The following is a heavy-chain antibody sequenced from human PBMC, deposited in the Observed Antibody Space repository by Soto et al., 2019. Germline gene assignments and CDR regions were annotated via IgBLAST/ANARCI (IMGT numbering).Heavy chain of an antibody. Sequence: QLQLQESGPGLVKPSETLSLTCTVSGGSIRDDTYYWGWIRQPPGKGLEWIGSIYYSGTSSYNPSLKSRVTLSVDTSMKQLSLRLSSVTAADTAVYYCARLHCYPHNCVPLDPWGQGTLVIVSS. V-gene: IGHV4-39*01. J-gene: IGHJ5*02. CDR2: IYYSGTS. CDR3: ARLHCYPHNCVPLDP. CDR1: GGSIRDDTYY. D-gene: IGHD1-1*01.